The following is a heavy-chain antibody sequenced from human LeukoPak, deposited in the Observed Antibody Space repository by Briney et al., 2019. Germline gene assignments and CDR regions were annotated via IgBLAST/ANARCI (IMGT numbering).Heavy chain of an antibody. CDR3: AKLGYSGYYPKDY. D-gene: IGHD5-12*01. J-gene: IGHJ4*02. Sequence: GGSLRLSCEASGFTFSNYVLSWVRQAPGKGLEWVSGSAGSTYYADSVKGRFTISRDNSKNTLYLQMNSLRAEDTAVYYCAKLGYSGYYPKDYWGQGTLVTVSS. CDR2: SAGST. CDR1: GFTFSNYV. V-gene: IGHV3-23*01.